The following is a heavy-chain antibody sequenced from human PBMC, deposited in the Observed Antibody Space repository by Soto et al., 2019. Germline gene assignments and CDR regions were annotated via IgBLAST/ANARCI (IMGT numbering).Heavy chain of an antibody. J-gene: IGHJ6*02. CDR1: GFTFSSYA. CDR2: ISYDGSNK. D-gene: IGHD2-15*01. Sequence: QVQLVESGGGVVQPGRSLRLSCAASGFTFSSYAMHWVRQAPGKGLEWVAVISYDGSNKYYADSVKGRFTISRDNSKNTLYLQMNSLRAEDTAVYYCARMPSFYCSGGSCYPPYGMDVWGQGTTVTVSS. CDR3: ARMPSFYCSGGSCYPPYGMDV. V-gene: IGHV3-30-3*01.